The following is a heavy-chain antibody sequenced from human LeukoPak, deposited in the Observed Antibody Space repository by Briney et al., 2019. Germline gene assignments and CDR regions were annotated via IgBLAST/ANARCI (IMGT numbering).Heavy chain of an antibody. Sequence: GGSLRLSCAASGFTFSGFWMSWVRQTPGKGLEWVAFMSYDGSNKYYADSVKGRFAISRDNSKITLYLQMSSLRVEDTAVYYCARDLPIPKYGMDVWGQGTTVTVSS. D-gene: IGHD2-21*01. CDR1: GFTFSGFW. CDR3: ARDLPIPKYGMDV. CDR2: MSYDGSNK. J-gene: IGHJ6*02. V-gene: IGHV3-30*09.